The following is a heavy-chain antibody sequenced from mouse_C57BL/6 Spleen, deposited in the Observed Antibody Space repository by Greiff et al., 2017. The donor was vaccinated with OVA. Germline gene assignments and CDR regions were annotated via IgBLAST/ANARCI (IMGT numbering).Heavy chain of an antibody. CDR3: ARGDSDAMDY. V-gene: IGHV1-52*01. J-gene: IGHJ4*01. CDR1: GYTFTSYW. CDR2: IDPSDSET. Sequence: VQLQQPGAELVRPGSSVKLSCKASGYTFTSYWMHWVKQRPIQGLEWIGNIDPSDSETHYNQKFKDKATLTVDKSSSTAYMQLSSLTSEDSAVYYCARGDSDAMDYWGQGTSVTVSS.